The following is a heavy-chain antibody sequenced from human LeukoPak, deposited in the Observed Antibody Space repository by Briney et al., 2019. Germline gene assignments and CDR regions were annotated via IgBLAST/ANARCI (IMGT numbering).Heavy chain of an antibody. D-gene: IGHD2-2*01. Sequence: GSLRLSCVGSGFTFGNYAMNWVRQAPGKGLEWVAAISGRGGDTFYADSVKGRFTISRDNSKNTLYLQMNSLRAEDTAVYYCAKDRGVVVPAAMGYFDYWGQGTLVTVSS. CDR2: ISGRGGDT. V-gene: IGHV3-23*01. J-gene: IGHJ4*02. CDR1: GFTFGNYA. CDR3: AKDRGVVVPAAMGYFDY.